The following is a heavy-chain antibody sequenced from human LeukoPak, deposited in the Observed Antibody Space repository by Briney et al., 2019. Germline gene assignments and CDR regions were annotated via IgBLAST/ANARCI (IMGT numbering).Heavy chain of an antibody. CDR1: GFTFSSYA. D-gene: IGHD4-11*01. V-gene: IGHV3-23*01. J-gene: IGHJ6*03. Sequence: PGGSLRLSCAASGFTFSSYAMSWVRQAPGKGLEWVSAISGSGGSTYYADSVKGRFTISRDNCKNTLYLQMNSLRAEDTAVYYCAKRTRNDYSNYVVWAYYMDVWGKGTTVTVSS. CDR3: AKRTRNDYSNYVVWAYYMDV. CDR2: ISGSGGST.